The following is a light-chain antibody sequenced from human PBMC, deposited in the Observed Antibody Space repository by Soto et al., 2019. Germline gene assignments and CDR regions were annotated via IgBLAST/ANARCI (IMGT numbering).Light chain of an antibody. CDR1: SSNIGSNA. CDR2: TNN. CDR3: AAWDDSLNALV. V-gene: IGLV1-44*01. J-gene: IGLJ3*02. Sequence: QSALTQPPSASGTPGQRVTISCSGASSNIGSNAVNWYQQLPGAAPQLLIYTNNQRPSGVPDRFSGSKSGTSASLAITGLQSEDEATYHCAAWDDSLNALVFGGGTKVTV.